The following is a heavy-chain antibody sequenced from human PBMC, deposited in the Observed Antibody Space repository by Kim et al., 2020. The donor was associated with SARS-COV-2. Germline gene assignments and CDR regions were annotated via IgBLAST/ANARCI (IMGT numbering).Heavy chain of an antibody. D-gene: IGHD5-18*01. CDR3: ANGAVSYGTIDY. V-gene: IGHV3-30*02. Sequence: YYADSVKGRFTISRDNSKNTLYLQMDSLRVEDTSVYYCANGAVSYGTIDYWGQGTLVTDSS. J-gene: IGHJ4*02.